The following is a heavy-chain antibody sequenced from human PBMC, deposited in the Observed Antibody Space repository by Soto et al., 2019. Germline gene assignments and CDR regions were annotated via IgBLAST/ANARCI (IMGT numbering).Heavy chain of an antibody. CDR2: IYYSGST. V-gene: IGHV4-59*01. D-gene: IGHD2-21*02. CDR3: AREGVTRNYYYYGMDV. J-gene: IGHJ6*02. Sequence: SETLSPTCPLPGPSINRYYWSWLRPPPGEELEWIGYIYYSGSTNYNPSLKSRVTISVDTSKNQFSLRLSSVTAADTAVYFCAREGVTRNYYYYGMDVWGQGTTVTVSS. CDR1: GPSINRYY.